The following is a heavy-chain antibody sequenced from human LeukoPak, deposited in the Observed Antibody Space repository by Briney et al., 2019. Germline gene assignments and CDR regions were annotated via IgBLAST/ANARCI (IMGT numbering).Heavy chain of an antibody. J-gene: IGHJ4*02. CDR3: AKSSRGFYPAIDF. D-gene: IGHD3-22*01. Sequence: QPGGSLRLSCAASGFTLTNYALTWVRQAPGKGLEFVSGISDRGDTTYYADSVKGRFTISRDNSKSTLSLQMHSLRAEDTAVYYCAKSSRGFYPAIDFWGQGTLVTVSS. CDR2: ISDRGDTT. CDR1: GFTLTNYA. V-gene: IGHV3-23*01.